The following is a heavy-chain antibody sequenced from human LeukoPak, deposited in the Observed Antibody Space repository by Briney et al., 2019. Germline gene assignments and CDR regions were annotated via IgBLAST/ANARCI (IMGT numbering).Heavy chain of an antibody. Sequence: GASVKVSCKASGYTFTSCGISWVRQAPGQGLEWMGWISAYNGNTNYAQKLQGRVTMTTDTSTSTAYMELRSLRSDDTAVYYCARVTPLQYSSGWVGGMDVWGQGTTVTVSS. D-gene: IGHD6-19*01. CDR1: GYTFTSCG. J-gene: IGHJ6*02. V-gene: IGHV1-18*01. CDR3: ARVTPLQYSSGWVGGMDV. CDR2: ISAYNGNT.